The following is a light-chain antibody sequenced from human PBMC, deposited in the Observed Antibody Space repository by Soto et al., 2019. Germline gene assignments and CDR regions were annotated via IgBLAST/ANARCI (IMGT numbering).Light chain of an antibody. CDR3: GGWDASLSASV. V-gene: IGLV1-47*01. Sequence: QSVLTQPPSASGTPGQRVNISCSGSSSNIGSNYVYWYRQFPGTAPKLLIQRNNQRPSGGPARFSGAKSGASASLAISGLRSEEEADYYCGGWDASLSASVFGGGTKLTVL. CDR2: RNN. J-gene: IGLJ2*01. CDR1: SSNIGSNY.